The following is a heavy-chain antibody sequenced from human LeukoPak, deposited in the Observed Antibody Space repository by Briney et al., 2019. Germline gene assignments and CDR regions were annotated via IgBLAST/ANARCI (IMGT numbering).Heavy chain of an antibody. D-gene: IGHD3-22*01. CDR3: ARPYYYDSRIDP. V-gene: IGHV4-30-4*01. J-gene: IGHJ5*02. CDR1: GGSISSGDYY. CDR2: FYYSGST. Sequence: SETLSLTCTVSGGSISSGDYYWSWIRQPPGKGLEWIGYFYYSGSTYYNPSLKGRVTISVDTSKNQFSPKLSSVTAADTAVYYCARPYYYDSRIDPWGQGTLSPSPQ.